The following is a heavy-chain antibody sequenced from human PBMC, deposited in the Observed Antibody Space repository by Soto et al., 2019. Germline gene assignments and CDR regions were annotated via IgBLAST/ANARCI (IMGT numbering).Heavy chain of an antibody. CDR2: IITIFGTA. CDR1: GYTFTSYG. CDR3: ARGGPSSVSFSGMDV. Sequence: SVNFSCKASGYTFTSYGISWVRQAPGQGLEWMGGIITIFGTANYAQKFQGRVKLPAEKSTSTGYMELSSMRYEEPAVYYCARGGPSSVSFSGMDVWGQGTTVTVSS. J-gene: IGHJ6*02. V-gene: IGHV1-69*06. D-gene: IGHD6-25*01.